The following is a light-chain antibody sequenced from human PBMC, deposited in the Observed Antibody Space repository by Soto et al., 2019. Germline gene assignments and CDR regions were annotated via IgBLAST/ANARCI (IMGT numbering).Light chain of an antibody. Sequence: VLTQPPSASGSPGQSVTISCTGTSSDVGAYDYVSWYQQHPGKAPKLMIYEINKRPSGVPDRFSGSKSGNTASLTVSGLQAEDEADYYCSSFAGSNNFPYVFGTGTKV. V-gene: IGLV2-8*01. J-gene: IGLJ1*01. CDR2: EIN. CDR3: SSFAGSNNFPYV. CDR1: SSDVGAYDY.